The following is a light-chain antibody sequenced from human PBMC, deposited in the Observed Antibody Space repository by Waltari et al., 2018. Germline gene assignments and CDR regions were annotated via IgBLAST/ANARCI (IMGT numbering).Light chain of an antibody. CDR1: QTIRANY. CDR3: QQYGISPRT. J-gene: IGKJ1*01. Sequence: EIVLTQSPGTLSLSQGEGATLPCRASQTIRANYLAWFQQKPGQAPRLLIYDGPTRATGIPDRFSGSGSGTDFSLTISRLEAEDFAVYYCQQYGISPRTFGQGTKVEIK. CDR2: DGP. V-gene: IGKV3-20*01.